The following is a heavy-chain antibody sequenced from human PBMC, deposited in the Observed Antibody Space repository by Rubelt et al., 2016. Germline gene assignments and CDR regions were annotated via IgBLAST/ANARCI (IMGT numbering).Heavy chain of an antibody. Sequence: VQLVESGGGVVQPGRSLRLSCAASGFTFSSYAMSWVRQAPGTGLEWVSAISGSGGSTFYAAFCQGRFTNSRDNSKNTRYLQMNSLRAEDTAVYYCARMGVGYGMDVWGQGTTVTVSS. CDR3: ARMGVGYGMDV. V-gene: IGHV3-23*04. J-gene: IGHJ6*02. CDR2: ISGSGGST. D-gene: IGHD2-15*01. CDR1: GFTFSSYA.